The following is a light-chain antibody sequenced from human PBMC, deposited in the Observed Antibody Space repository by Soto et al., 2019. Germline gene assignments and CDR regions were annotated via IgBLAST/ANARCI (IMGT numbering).Light chain of an antibody. Sequence: DVVLTPSPLSLPITLGQPASISCRSSQTLVYSDGNIYLNWFHQRPGQSPRRLIYKVSDRDSGVPDRFSGSGSGTDFTLKISRVEAGDVGVYFCMQGTHWPRTFGQGTKVEIK. CDR3: MQGTHWPRT. V-gene: IGKV2-30*01. J-gene: IGKJ1*01. CDR2: KVS. CDR1: QTLVYSDGNIY.